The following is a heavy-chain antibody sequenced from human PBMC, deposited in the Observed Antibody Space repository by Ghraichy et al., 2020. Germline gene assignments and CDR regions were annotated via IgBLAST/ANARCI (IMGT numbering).Heavy chain of an antibody. Sequence: GGSLRLSCAASGFTFSNYAMTWVRQAPGKGLEWVSAISGSGVGTYYADSVKGRFTISRDNSKNTLYLQMNSLRAEDTAIYYCAKRMRTMVQAALDYWGQGTLVIVSS. V-gene: IGHV3-23*01. CDR2: ISGSGVGT. D-gene: IGHD3-10*01. CDR1: GFTFSNYA. J-gene: IGHJ4*02. CDR3: AKRMRTMVQAALDY.